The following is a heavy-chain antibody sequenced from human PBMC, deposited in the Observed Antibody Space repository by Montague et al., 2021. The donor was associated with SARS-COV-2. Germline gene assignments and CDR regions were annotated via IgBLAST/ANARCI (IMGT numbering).Heavy chain of an antibody. CDR3: ARHGPFVVVTAIHDTFGI. CDR1: GGSISTYY. V-gene: IGHV4-59*08. Sequence: TLSLTCTVSGGSISTYYWSWIRQPPGKGLEWIGYIYYSGSTNYNPSLKSRVTISVDTSKNQFSLKLSSVTAADTAVYYCARHGPFVVVTAIHDTFGIWGQGTMVTVSS. CDR2: IYYSGST. D-gene: IGHD2-21*02. J-gene: IGHJ3*02.